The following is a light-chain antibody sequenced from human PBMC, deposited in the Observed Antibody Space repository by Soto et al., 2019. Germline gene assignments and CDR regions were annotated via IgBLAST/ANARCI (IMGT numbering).Light chain of an antibody. CDR1: QSVADSY. J-gene: IGKJ1*01. V-gene: IGKV3D-20*02. CDR2: DAT. Sequence: EVVLTHSPGTLSLSPGERATLSCRASQSVADSYLAWYQQKPGRAPRLLFYDATRRATGIPDRFSGSGSGKYLTVTISTLEPDDFAVYYCQQRSNWQPTVGQGPKVDIK. CDR3: QQRSNWQPT.